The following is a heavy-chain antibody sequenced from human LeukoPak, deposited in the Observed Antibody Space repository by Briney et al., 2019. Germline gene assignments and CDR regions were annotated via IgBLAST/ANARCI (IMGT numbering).Heavy chain of an antibody. CDR1: GFTFSSYS. CDR2: ISGSGTYT. D-gene: IGHD4-11*01. V-gene: IGHV3-23*01. CDR3: AKDLNDYSNWYYFDF. Sequence: GGSLRLPCAASGFTFSSYSMNWVRQAPGKGLEWVSAISGSGTYTYYADSVKGRFTISRDNSKNTLYLQMNSLRAEDTAVYFCAKDLNDYSNWYYFDFWGQGTLVTVSS. J-gene: IGHJ4*02.